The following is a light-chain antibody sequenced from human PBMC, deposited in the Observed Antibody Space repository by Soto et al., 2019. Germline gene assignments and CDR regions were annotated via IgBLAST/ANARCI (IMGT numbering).Light chain of an antibody. CDR3: QLSDSSLT. J-gene: IGKJ5*01. V-gene: IGKV1-39*01. Sequence: DRFTSPCRASQSISSWLAWYQQKPGKAPKLLIYAASSVQGGVPSRFSGSGSGTDFTLTISSLQPEDFATYYCQLSDSSLTFGQGARLEIK. CDR2: AAS. CDR1: QSISSW.